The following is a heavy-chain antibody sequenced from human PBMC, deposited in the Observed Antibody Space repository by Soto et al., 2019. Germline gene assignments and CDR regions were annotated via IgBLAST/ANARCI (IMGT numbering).Heavy chain of an antibody. Sequence: GGSLRLSCAASGFTFSSYAMSWVRQAPGKGLEWVGRIKSKTDGGTTDYAAPVKGRFTISRDDSKNTLYLQMNSLKTEDTAVYYCTTEDSGYDFDYWGQGTLVTVSS. CDR1: GFTFSSYA. CDR2: IKSKTDGGTT. D-gene: IGHD5-12*01. V-gene: IGHV3-15*01. J-gene: IGHJ4*02. CDR3: TTEDSGYDFDY.